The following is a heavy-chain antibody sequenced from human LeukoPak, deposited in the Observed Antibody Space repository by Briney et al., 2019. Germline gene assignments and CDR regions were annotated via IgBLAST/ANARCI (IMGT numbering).Heavy chain of an antibody. CDR1: GFTFSSYW. CDR2: IKQDGSEK. Sequence: GGSLRLSCAASGFTFSSYWMSWVRQAPGKGLEWVANIKQDGSEKYYVDSVKGRFTIPRDNAKNSLYLQMNSLRAEDTAVYYCARVLGEYGDYYDYWGQGTLVTVSS. J-gene: IGHJ4*02. D-gene: IGHD3-16*01. CDR3: ARVLGEYGDYYDY. V-gene: IGHV3-7*03.